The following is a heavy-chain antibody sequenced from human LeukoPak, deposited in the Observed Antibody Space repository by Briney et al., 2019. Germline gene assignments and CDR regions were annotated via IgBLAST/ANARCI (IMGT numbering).Heavy chain of an antibody. CDR3: ARGLYCTNGVCYAPHFDY. CDR2: INPNSGGT. J-gene: IGHJ4*02. CDR1: GYTFTGYY. D-gene: IGHD2-8*01. V-gene: IGHV1-2*02. Sequence: ASVKVSCKASGYTFTGYYMHWVRQAPGQGLEWMGWINPNSGGTNYAQKFRGRVTMTRDTSISTAYMELSRLRSDDTAVYYCARGLYCTNGVCYAPHFDYWGQGTLVTVSS.